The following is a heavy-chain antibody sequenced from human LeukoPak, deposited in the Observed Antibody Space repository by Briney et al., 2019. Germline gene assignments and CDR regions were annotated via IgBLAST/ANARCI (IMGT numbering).Heavy chain of an antibody. CDR1: GGSFSDYY. CDR2: INHSGST. CDR3: ARAGAYYYDSSGYYHY. V-gene: IGHV4-34*01. Sequence: SETLSLTCAVYGGSFSDYYWSWIRQPPGKGLEWIGEINHSGSTNYNPSLKSRVTISVDTSKNQFSLKLSSVTAADTAVYYCARAGAYYYDSSGYYHYWGQGNPGHRLL. D-gene: IGHD3-22*01. J-gene: IGHJ4*02.